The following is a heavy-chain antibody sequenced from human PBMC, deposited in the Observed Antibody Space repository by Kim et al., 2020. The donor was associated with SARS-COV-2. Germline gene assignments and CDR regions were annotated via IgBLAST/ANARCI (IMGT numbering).Heavy chain of an antibody. CDR2: GTA. J-gene: IGHJ4*02. CDR3: ARGDGSADY. V-gene: IGHV1-69*01. Sequence: GTASYAPKFQGRVTITADESTSTAYMELSSLRSEDTAVYYCARGDGSADYWGQGTLVTVSS.